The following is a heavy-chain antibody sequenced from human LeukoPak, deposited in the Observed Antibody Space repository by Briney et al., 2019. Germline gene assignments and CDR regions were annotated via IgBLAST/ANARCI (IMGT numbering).Heavy chain of an antibody. CDR2: ISSSSSYI. D-gene: IGHD2-2*01. J-gene: IGHJ4*02. Sequence: PGGSLRLSCAASGFTFSSYSMNWVRQAPGKGLEWVSSISSSSSYIYYADSVKGRFTISRDNAKSSLYLQMNSLRAEDTAVYYCARVTRRYCSSTSCLYDYWGQGTLVTVSS. CDR1: GFTFSSYS. CDR3: ARVTRRYCSSTSCLYDY. V-gene: IGHV3-21*01.